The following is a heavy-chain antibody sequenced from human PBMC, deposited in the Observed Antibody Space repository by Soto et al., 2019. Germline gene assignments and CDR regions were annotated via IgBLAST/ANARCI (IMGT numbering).Heavy chain of an antibody. CDR1: GFTFSSYA. CDR2: ISYDGSNK. D-gene: IGHD3-10*01. J-gene: IGHJ4*02. V-gene: IGHV3-30-3*01. CDR3: AREYGSGSPNFDY. Sequence: QVQLVESGGGVVQPGRSLRLSCAASGFTFSSYAMHWVRQAPGKGLERVAVISYDGSNKYYADSVKGRFTISRDNSKNTLYLQMNSLRAEDTAVYYCAREYGSGSPNFDYWGQGTLVTVSS.